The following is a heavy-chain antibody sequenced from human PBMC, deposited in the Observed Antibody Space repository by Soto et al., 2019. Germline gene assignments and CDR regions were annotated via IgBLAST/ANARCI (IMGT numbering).Heavy chain of an antibody. CDR1: GFTFSSYA. CDR2: ISSNGGST. V-gene: IGHV3-64*01. Sequence: EVQLVESGGGLVQPGGSLRLSCAASGFTFSSYAMHWVRQAPGKGLEYVSAISSNGGSTYYANSVKGRFTISRDNSKNTLYLQMGSLRAEDMAVYYCARTPDVYSSGWFDYWGQGTLVTVSS. J-gene: IGHJ4*02. D-gene: IGHD6-19*01. CDR3: ARTPDVYSSGWFDY.